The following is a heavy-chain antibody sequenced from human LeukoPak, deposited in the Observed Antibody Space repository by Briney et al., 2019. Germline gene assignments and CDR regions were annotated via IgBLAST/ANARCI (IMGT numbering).Heavy chain of an antibody. CDR3: ARRGSSRRREVHFDY. V-gene: IGHV4-39*01. CDR2: IYSSGST. Sequence: SETLSLTCTVSGGSISSSSYYWGWIRQPPGKGLEWIGSIYSSGSTYYNPSLKSRVTISVDTSKNQFSLKLSSVTAADTAVYYCARRGSSRRREVHFDYWGQGTLVTVSS. CDR1: GGSISSSSYY. D-gene: IGHD2-2*01. J-gene: IGHJ4*02.